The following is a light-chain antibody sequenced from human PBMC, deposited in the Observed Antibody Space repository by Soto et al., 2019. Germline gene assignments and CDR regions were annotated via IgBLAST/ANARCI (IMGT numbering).Light chain of an antibody. CDR3: QQYYSTPQT. CDR2: WAS. V-gene: IGKV4-1*01. CDR1: QSVLYSSKNKNY. J-gene: IGKJ1*01. Sequence: IVMTQSPDSLAVCLGERATINCKSSQSVLYSSKNKNYLAWYQQKPGQPPKLLIYWASTRESGVPDRFSGSGSGTDFTLTISSLQAEDVAVYYCQQYYSTPQTFGQGTKVEIK.